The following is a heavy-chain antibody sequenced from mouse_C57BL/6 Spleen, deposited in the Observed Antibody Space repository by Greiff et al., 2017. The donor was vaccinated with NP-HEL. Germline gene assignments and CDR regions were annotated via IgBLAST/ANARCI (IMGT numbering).Heavy chain of an antibody. J-gene: IGHJ2*01. D-gene: IGHD2-4*01. CDR3: ARDDYADY. Sequence: DVQLVESGGDLVKPGGSLKLSCAASGFTFSSYGMSWVRQTPDKRLEWVATISSGGSYTYYPDSVKGRFTISRDNAKNTLYLQMSSLKSEDTAMYYCARDDYADYWGQGTTLTVSS. CDR1: GFTFSSYG. V-gene: IGHV5-6*01. CDR2: ISSGGSYT.